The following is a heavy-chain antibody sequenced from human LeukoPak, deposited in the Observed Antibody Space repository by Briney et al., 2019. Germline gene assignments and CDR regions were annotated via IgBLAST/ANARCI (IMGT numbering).Heavy chain of an antibody. CDR3: ARDTSGSQVITYLDY. CDR1: GFSFSSSS. V-gene: IGHV3-21*01. CDR2: IDSTSTYI. D-gene: IGHD3-10*01. J-gene: IGHJ4*02. Sequence: GGSLRLSCAASGFSFSSSSMSWVRQAPGKGLEWVSYIDSTSTYIFYADSVQGRFTLSRDNAKNSLILQTNSLRAEDTAVYYCARDTSGSQVITYLDYWGQGILVTVAS.